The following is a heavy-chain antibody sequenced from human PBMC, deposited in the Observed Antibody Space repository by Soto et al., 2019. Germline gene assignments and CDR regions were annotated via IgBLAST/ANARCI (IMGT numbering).Heavy chain of an antibody. J-gene: IGHJ4*02. CDR2: ISYDGSNK. Sequence: QVQLVGSGGGVVQPGRSLRLSCAASGFTFSSYAMHWVRQAPGKGLEWVAVISYDGSNKYYADSVKGRFTISRDNSKNTLYLQMNSLRAEDTAVYYCARGAGLVTIDYWGQGTLVTVSS. CDR3: ARGAGLVTIDY. CDR1: GFTFSSYA. D-gene: IGHD2-21*02. V-gene: IGHV3-30-3*01.